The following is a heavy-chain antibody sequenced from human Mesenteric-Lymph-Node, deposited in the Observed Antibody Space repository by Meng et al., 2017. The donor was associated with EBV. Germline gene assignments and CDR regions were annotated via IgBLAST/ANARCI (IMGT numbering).Heavy chain of an antibody. V-gene: IGHV4-4*02. D-gene: IGHD6-13*01. Sequence: VQLVESGPGLVKPSGTLSLTCAVSGASISSTDWWSWVRQSPGKGLEWIGEIFHTGRTNYNPSLKSRVTISADESKNQVSLKLTSVTAADTAVYYCARGEGSSSYFDYWGQGSLVTVSS. CDR1: GASISSTDW. CDR3: ARGEGSSSYFDY. J-gene: IGHJ4*02. CDR2: IFHTGRT.